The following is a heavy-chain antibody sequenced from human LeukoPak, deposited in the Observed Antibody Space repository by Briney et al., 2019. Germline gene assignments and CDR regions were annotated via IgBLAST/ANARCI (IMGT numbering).Heavy chain of an antibody. J-gene: IGHJ5*02. CDR3: TRDRLGWFDA. D-gene: IGHD7-27*01. CDR1: GFTVSSTY. V-gene: IGHV3-74*01. Sequence: SGGSLRLSCAASGFTVSSTYMSWVRQAPGKGLVWVSHINTDGTVTHYADSVKGRFTISRDNAKNTLYLQMNDLGAEDTAMYYCTRDRLGWFDAWGQGTQVTVSS. CDR2: INTDGTVT.